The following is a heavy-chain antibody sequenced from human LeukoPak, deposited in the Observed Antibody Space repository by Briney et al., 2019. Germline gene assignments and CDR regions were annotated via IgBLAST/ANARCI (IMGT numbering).Heavy chain of an antibody. CDR3: ARDNEPGIAAAGAFDY. J-gene: IGHJ4*02. V-gene: IGHV3-30-3*01. D-gene: IGHD6-13*01. CDR2: ISYDGSNK. CDR1: GFTFSRYA. Sequence: GGSLRLSCAASGFTFSRYAMHWVRQAPGKGLEWVAVISYDGSNKYYADSVKGRFTISRDNSKNTLYLQMNSLRAEDTAVYYCARDNEPGIAAAGAFDYWGQGTLVTVSS.